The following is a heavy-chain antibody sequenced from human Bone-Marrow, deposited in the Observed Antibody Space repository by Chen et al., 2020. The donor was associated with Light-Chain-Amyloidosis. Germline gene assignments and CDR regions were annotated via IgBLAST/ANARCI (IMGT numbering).Heavy chain of an antibody. CDR2: IWPGDSDT. CDR3: ATRTQQLISDAFDI. Sequence: EVQLVQSGAEIKKAGESLRISCKASGNSFRNYWIGWVRQMPGKGLEWMGIIWPGDSDTRYSPSFRGQVTISVDTSITTAYLQWNSLKASDTAVYYCATRTQQLISDAFDIWGRGTLVTVSS. CDR1: GNSFRNYW. J-gene: IGHJ3*02. D-gene: IGHD1-7*01. V-gene: IGHV5-51*03.